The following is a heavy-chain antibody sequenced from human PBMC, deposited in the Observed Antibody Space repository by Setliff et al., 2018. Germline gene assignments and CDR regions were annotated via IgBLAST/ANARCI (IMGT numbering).Heavy chain of an antibody. V-gene: IGHV7-4-1*02. D-gene: IGHD1-1*01. CDR1: GYTLIDYG. CDR3: ARSPGTDDLY. CDR2: INTHTGNP. J-gene: IGHJ4*02. Sequence: ASVKVSCKASGYTLIDYGMSWVRQAPGQSLEWMGWINTHTGNPTYAQGFTGRFVFSLDTSVSTAYLQISSLKAEDTAVYYCARSPGTDDLYWGQGTLVTVSS.